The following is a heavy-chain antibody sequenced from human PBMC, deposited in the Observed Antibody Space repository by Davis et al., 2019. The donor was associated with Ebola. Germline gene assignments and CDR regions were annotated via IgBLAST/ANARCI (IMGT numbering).Heavy chain of an antibody. D-gene: IGHD5-24*01. J-gene: IGHJ4*02. CDR1: GGSISSYY. CDR2: IYYSGST. Sequence: PSETLSLTCTVSGGSISSYYWSWIRQPPGKGLEWIGYIYYSGSTNYNPSLKSRVTISVDTSKNQFSLKLSSVTAADTAVYYCARAPGEMATIAGAPDYWGQGTLVTVSS. V-gene: IGHV4-59*01. CDR3: ARAPGEMATIAGAPDY.